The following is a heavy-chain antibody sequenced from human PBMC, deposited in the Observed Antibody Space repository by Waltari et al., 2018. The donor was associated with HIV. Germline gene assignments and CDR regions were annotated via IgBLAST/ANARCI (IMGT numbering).Heavy chain of an antibody. J-gene: IGHJ4*02. V-gene: IGHV3-53*04. CDR2: IYSGGST. CDR3: ARESSGYYFDY. CDR1: GFTVSSNY. D-gene: IGHD3-22*01. Sequence: EVQLVESGGGLVQPGGSLRLSCAASGFTVSSNYMSWVRQAPGKGLECVSVIYSGGSTYYADSVKGRFTISRHNSKNTLYLQMNSLRAEDTAVYYCARESSGYYFDYWGQGTLVTVSS.